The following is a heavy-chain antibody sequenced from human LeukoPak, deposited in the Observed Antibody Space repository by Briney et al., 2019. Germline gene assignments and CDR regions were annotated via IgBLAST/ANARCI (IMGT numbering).Heavy chain of an antibody. CDR3: ARGGYYGSGNDFRFDP. CDR2: IHYTGSS. D-gene: IGHD3-10*01. CDR1: CGSISSYY. Sequence: SETLSRTCTVSCGSISSYYWSWIRQSPGKGLEWIGYIHYTGSSNYNPSLQSRGSISVYTSKNQFSLKLKSVTAADTAVYYCARGGYYGSGNDFRFDPWGQGTLVTVSS. V-gene: IGHV4-59*01. J-gene: IGHJ5*02.